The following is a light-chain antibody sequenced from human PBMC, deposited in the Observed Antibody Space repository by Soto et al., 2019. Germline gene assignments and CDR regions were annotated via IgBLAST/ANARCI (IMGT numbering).Light chain of an antibody. CDR3: QPAYTPRR. Sequence: DIQLTNNTSTLSASVGDRVTITCRASQSISSYLNCYQKTPGAAPQLLICAACSLHSGAASRFGGSGSGKVFIITISVLPEEGVAYNYGQPAYTPRRFAQGTKVDIK. J-gene: IGKJ1*01. CDR1: QSISSY. CDR2: AAC. V-gene: IGKV1-39*01.